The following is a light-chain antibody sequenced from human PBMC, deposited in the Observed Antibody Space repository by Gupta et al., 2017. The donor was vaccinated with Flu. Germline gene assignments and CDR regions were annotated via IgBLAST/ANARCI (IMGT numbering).Light chain of an antibody. CDR3: SSSTASGAPVL. CDR1: SNDVGGYNY. Sequence: QSALTQPASVSGSPGQSITISCTGTSNDVGGYNYVSWYQQYAGKAPKLIIYEVTNRPSGVSNRFSGSKSGNTASLTISGLQAEDEGDYYCSSSTASGAPVLFGGGTKLTVL. CDR2: EVT. V-gene: IGLV2-14*01. J-gene: IGLJ3*02.